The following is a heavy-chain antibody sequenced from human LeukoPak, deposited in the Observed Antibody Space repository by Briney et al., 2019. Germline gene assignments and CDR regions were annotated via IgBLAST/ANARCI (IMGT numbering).Heavy chain of an antibody. CDR2: INPNSGAT. CDR3: AREGDTAMDVNWFDP. D-gene: IGHD5-18*01. V-gene: IGHV1-2*02. J-gene: IGHJ5*02. CDR1: GYTFTAYY. Sequence: ASVKVSCKASGYTFTAYYMHWVRQAPGQGLEWMGWINPNSGATNYAQKFQGRVTMTRDTSISTAYMELSRLRSDDTAVYYCAREGDTAMDVNWFDPWGQGTLVTVSS.